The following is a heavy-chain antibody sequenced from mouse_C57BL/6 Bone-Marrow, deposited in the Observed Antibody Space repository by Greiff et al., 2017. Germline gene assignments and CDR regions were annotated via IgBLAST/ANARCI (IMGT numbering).Heavy chain of an antibody. CDR2: IYPRSGNT. V-gene: IGHV1-81*01. CDR3: ARELYWYCDG. CDR1: GYTFTSYG. J-gene: IGHJ1*03. Sequence: VKLQESGAELARPGASVKLSCKASGYTFTSYGISWVKQRTGQGLEWIGEIYPRSGNTYYNEKFKGKATLTADKSSSTVYMELRSLTSEDSAVYFGARELYWYCDGWGTGTTVTVSS.